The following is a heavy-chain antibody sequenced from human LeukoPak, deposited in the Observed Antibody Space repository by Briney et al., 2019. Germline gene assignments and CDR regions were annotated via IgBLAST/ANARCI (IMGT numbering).Heavy chain of an antibody. V-gene: IGHV4-61*01. CDR1: GGSVGSGSYY. Sequence: SETLSLACTVSGGSVGSGSYYWSWIRQPPGKGLEWIGYIYYSGSTNYNPSLKSRVTISVDTSKNQFSLKLSSVTAADTAVYYCARDPHGSGILHYWGQGTLVTVSS. CDR2: IYYSGST. J-gene: IGHJ4*02. D-gene: IGHD3-10*01. CDR3: ARDPHGSGILHY.